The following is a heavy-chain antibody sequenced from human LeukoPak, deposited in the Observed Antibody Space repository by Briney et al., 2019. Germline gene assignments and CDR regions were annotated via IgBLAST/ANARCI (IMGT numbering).Heavy chain of an antibody. CDR1: GGSISSSSYY. J-gene: IGHJ4*02. CDR3: ATSSGSYYY. CDR2: IYYSGST. V-gene: IGHV4-61*05. Sequence: SETLSLTCTVSGGSISSSSYYWSWIRQPPGKGLEWIGYIYYSGSTNYNPSLKSRVTISVDTSKNQFSLKLSSVTAADTAVYYCATSSGSYYYWGQGTLVTVSS. D-gene: IGHD1-26*01.